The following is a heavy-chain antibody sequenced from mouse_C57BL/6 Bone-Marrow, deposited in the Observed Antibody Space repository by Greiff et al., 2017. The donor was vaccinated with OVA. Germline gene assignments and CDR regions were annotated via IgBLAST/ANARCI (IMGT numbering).Heavy chain of an antibody. D-gene: IGHD2-5*01. CDR2: IDPETGGP. V-gene: IGHV1-15*01. CDR1: GYTFTDYE. Sequence: VKLMESGAELVRPGASVTLSCKASGYTFTDYEMHWVKQTPVPGLEWIGAIDPETGGPAYHQKFKGKAILTAVKSSRTAYMELRSLTSEDIAVYYCTRSYISYGDFDYWGQGTTLTVSS. J-gene: IGHJ2*01. CDR3: TRSYISYGDFDY.